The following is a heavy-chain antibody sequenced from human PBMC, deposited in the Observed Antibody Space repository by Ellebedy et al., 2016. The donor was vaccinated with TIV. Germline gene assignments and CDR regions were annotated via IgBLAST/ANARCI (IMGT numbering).Heavy chain of an antibody. CDR1: GFTFRNFA. D-gene: IGHD3-22*01. CDR2: ISSSGVST. CDR3: AKLDSSSYYYGRFDY. J-gene: IGHJ4*02. V-gene: IGHV3-23*01. Sequence: GESLKISCAASGFTFRNFAMTWVRQAPGKGLEWVSSISSSGVSTDYADSVRGRVTISRDNSKHKLSLKMNSLIADASAVYYCAKLDSSSYYYGRFDYWGQGTLVTVSS.